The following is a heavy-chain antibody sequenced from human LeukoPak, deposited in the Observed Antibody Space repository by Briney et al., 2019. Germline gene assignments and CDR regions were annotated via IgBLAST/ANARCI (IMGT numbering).Heavy chain of an antibody. D-gene: IGHD4-17*01. J-gene: IGHJ4*02. V-gene: IGHV3-23*01. CDR1: GFMFSSNA. Sequence: GGSLRLSCAASGFMFSSNAMSWVRQAPGKGLEWVSGIGGDSRTHYADSVEGRFTISRDTSKNMLYLQMNNLRAEDTAVYYCAKDILRWSFDYWGQGTLVTVS. CDR2: IGGDSRT. CDR3: AKDILRWSFDY.